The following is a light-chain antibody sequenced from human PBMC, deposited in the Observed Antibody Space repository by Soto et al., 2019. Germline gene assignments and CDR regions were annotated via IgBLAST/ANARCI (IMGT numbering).Light chain of an antibody. CDR2: AAS. J-gene: IGKJ1*01. CDR1: LSISSY. Sequence: DIRMTQSPSSVYGSXGDRVTISCRTRLSISSYLNRYQQKPGNAPKVXXYAASSLQTGGPSRFSGSGSATDFTRTISRREDEDFAVYYGQQYDSSPRTFGQGTKVDIK. V-gene: IGKV1-39*01. CDR3: QQYDSSPRT.